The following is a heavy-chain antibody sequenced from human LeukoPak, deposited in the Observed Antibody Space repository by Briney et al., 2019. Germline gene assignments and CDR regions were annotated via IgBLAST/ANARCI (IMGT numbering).Heavy chain of an antibody. V-gene: IGHV1-2*06. J-gene: IGHJ5*02. CDR3: ARAKGAVDHNWFGP. D-gene: IGHD6-19*01. CDR1: RYTFTVYY. CDR2: INPNSGGT. Sequence: ASVKVSCTASRYTFTVYYMHWVRQAPGQGLEWMGRINPNSGGTNYAQKFQGRVTMTRDTSISTAYMELSRLRSDDTAVYYCARAKGAVDHNWFGPWGQGTLVTVSS.